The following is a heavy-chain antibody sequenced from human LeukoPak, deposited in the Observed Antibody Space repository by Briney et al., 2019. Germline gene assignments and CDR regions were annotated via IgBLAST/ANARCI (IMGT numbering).Heavy chain of an antibody. CDR1: GGSFSSYTHY. J-gene: IGHJ5*02. CDR2: VYYTGGT. CDR3: VSNSSSSPWFDP. D-gene: IGHD6-6*01. V-gene: IGHV4-39*02. Sequence: SETLSLTCTVSGGSFSSYTHYWGWIRQPPGQGLEWIATVYYTGGTYYNPSLKSRVTISIDTSRNHFSLKLTSVIAADTAMYYCVSNSSSSPWFDPWGQGTLVTVSS.